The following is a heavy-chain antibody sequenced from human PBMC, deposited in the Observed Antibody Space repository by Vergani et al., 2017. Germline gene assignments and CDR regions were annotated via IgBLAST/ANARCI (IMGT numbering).Heavy chain of an antibody. CDR3: ARDLVVVVPAARRADYYYYMDV. CDR2: IYTSGST. CDR1: GASINNDFYY. V-gene: IGHV4-61*02. J-gene: IGHJ6*03. D-gene: IGHD2-2*01. Sequence: QVQLQESGPGLVKPSQTLSLTCTVSGASINNDFYYWHWIRQPAGKGLEWIGRIYTSGSTNYNPSLKSRVTMSVDTSKNQFSLKLRSVTAADTAVYYCARDLVVVVPAARRADYYYYMDVWGKGTTVTVSS.